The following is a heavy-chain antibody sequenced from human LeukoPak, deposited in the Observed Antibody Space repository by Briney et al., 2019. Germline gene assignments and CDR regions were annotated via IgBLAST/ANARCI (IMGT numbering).Heavy chain of an antibody. D-gene: IGHD3-16*01. CDR3: AIDTVSYDPPSY. V-gene: IGHV1-24*01. CDR2: SDPENGKT. Sequence: ASVKVSCKVSGYIFTELSMHWVRQSPGKGLEWMGGSDPENGKTVYVQNFQGRVTMTEDTSADTAYMELSSLRSEDTAVYYCAIDTVSYDPPSYWGQGTLVTVSS. CDR1: GYIFTELS. J-gene: IGHJ4*01.